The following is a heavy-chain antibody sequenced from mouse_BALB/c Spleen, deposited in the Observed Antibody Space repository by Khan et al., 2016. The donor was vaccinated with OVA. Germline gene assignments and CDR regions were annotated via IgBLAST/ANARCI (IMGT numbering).Heavy chain of an antibody. CDR3: VRGRAY. V-gene: IGHV3-2*02. Sequence: EVELVESGPGLVKPSQSLSLTCTVTGYSITSDYAWNWIRQFPGNKLEWMGYINYSGTTSKKPSLKSRISINRDTSKNQFFLQLNSVTTEDTATYYCVRGRAYWGQGTLVTVSA. J-gene: IGHJ3*01. CDR1: GYSITSDYA. CDR2: INYSGTT.